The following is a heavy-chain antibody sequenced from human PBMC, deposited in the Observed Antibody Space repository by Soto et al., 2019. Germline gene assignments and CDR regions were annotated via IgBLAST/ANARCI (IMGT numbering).Heavy chain of an antibody. J-gene: IGHJ6*02. Sequence: ASVKVSCKASGYSFTSYGIGWVRQVPGQGPEWMGWISPYDGRTNYAQSVKGRVVMTTXXXXNXXYLXLRSLRSDDSAIYYCGRCRTDSYAMNVWG. CDR1: GYSFTSYG. D-gene: IGHD5-18*01. V-gene: IGHV1-18*01. CDR2: ISPYDGRT. CDR3: GRCRTDSYAMNV.